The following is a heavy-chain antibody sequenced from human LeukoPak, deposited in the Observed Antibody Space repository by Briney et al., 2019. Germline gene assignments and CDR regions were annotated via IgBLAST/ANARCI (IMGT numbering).Heavy chain of an antibody. CDR3: ARLTWGFWFDP. V-gene: IGHV4-59*08. CDR1: GGSISSYY. Sequence: SETLSLTCTVSGGSISSYYWSWIRQPPGKGLEWIGYIYYSGCTNYNPSLKSRVTISVDTSKNQFSLKLSSVTAADTAVYYCARLTWGFWFDPWGQGTLVTVSS. J-gene: IGHJ5*02. D-gene: IGHD7-27*01. CDR2: IYYSGCT.